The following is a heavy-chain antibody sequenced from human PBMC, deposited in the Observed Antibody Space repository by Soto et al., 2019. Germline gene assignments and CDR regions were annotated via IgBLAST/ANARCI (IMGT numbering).Heavy chain of an antibody. D-gene: IGHD3-9*01. Sequence: PSETLSLTCAVSGASITNADSYWFRIRQHPGKGLEWLGYIAYTGDTYFNPSLRSRLTISSDRAKSQFSLKLSSVTAADTAFYYCARDFEKSAIGPWGQGTLVTVSS. J-gene: IGHJ5*02. CDR2: IAYTGDT. CDR3: ARDFEKSAIGP. CDR1: GASITNADSY. V-gene: IGHV4-31*11.